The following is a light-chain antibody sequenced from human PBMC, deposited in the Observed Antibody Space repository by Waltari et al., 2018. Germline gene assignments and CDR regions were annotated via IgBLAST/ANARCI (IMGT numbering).Light chain of an antibody. Sequence: QSALTQPASGTGSPGQSCTIPGPGTSSPIGLSDFVSWYQQHPGKAHKLMIYDVTNRPSGVSDRFSASKSGNTASLTISGLQAEDEGDYYCSSYTSSSTVVFGGGTKLTVL. V-gene: IGLV2-14*03. CDR3: SSYTSSSTVV. CDR1: SSPIGLSDF. J-gene: IGLJ2*01. CDR2: DVT.